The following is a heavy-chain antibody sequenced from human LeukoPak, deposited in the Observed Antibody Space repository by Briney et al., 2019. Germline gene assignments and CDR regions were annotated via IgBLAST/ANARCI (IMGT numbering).Heavy chain of an antibody. CDR3: ASRYYYDGSGRDY. Sequence: GGSLRLSCAASGFTFSSYWMHWVRQAPGKGLVWVSRINSDGSSTSYADSVKGRFTISRDNAKNTLYLQMNSLRAEDTAVYYCASRYYYDGSGRDYWGQGTLVTVSS. J-gene: IGHJ4*02. CDR2: INSDGSST. D-gene: IGHD3-22*01. CDR1: GFTFSSYW. V-gene: IGHV3-74*01.